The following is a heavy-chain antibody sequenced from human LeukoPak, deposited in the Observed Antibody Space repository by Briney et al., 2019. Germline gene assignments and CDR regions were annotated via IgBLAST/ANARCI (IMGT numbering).Heavy chain of an antibody. CDR1: GGSISGGDYY. V-gene: IGHV4-30-4*01. D-gene: IGHD3-10*01. CDR3: ARGTYYYGSGRQYYFDY. CDR2: IYYSGST. Sequence: SQTLSLTCTVSGGSISGGDYYWSSIRQPPGKGRGWIGYIYYSGSTYYNPSLKSRVTISVDRSKTQFSLKLSSVTAADTAVYYCARGTYYYGSGRQYYFDYWGQGTLVTVSS. J-gene: IGHJ4*02.